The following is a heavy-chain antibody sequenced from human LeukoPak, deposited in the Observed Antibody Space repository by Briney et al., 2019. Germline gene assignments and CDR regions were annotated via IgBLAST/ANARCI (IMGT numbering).Heavy chain of an antibody. CDR3: ARLLSPGWFDP. Sequence: SGTLSLTCAVSGGSISSSNWWSWVRQPPGKGLEWIGEIYHSGSTNYNPSLNSRLTISADTSKNQFSLNLRSVTAADTAVYYCARLLSPGWFDPWGQGTLVTVSS. D-gene: IGHD2/OR15-2a*01. CDR2: IYHSGST. V-gene: IGHV4-4*02. J-gene: IGHJ5*02. CDR1: GGSISSSNW.